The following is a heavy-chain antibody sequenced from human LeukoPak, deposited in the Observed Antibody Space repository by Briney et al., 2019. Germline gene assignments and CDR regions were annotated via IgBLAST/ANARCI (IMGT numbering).Heavy chain of an antibody. J-gene: IGHJ4*02. CDR3: TTGPYDYGSGTYYH. Sequence: GGSLRLSCAASGFTFSKAWMSWARQAPGKGLEWVGRIKSKTDGGTTDYAAPVKGRFTISRDDSKNTLYVQMNSLKTEDTAVYYCTTGPYDYGSGTYYHWGQGTLVTVSS. V-gene: IGHV3-15*01. D-gene: IGHD3-10*01. CDR2: IKSKTDGGTT. CDR1: GFTFSKAW.